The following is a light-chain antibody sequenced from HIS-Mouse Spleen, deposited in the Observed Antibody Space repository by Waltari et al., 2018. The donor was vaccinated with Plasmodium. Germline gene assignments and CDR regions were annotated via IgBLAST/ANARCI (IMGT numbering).Light chain of an antibody. V-gene: IGKV4-1*01. CDR3: QQYYSTPYT. CDR1: QSVLYSSNNKNY. J-gene: IGKJ2*01. CDR2: WAS. Sequence: LGERATINCKSSQSVLYSSNNKNYLAWYQQKPGQPPKLLIYWASTRESGVPDRFSGSGSGTDFTLTISSLQAEDVAVYYCQQYYSTPYTFGQGTNLEIK.